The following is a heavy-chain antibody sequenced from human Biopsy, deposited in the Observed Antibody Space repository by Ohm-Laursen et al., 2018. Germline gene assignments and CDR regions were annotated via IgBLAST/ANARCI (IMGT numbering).Heavy chain of an antibody. Sequence: GSLRLSCTASGITVNDHYMSWVRQAPGKDLEWVSSLHDRGVTYYADSVKGRFTISGDNSKNTLYLQMNGLRAEDTAVYFCQGGHLPPGQFYGVDAWGQGTTVTVSS. D-gene: IGHD3-16*01. CDR1: GITVNDHY. J-gene: IGHJ6*02. V-gene: IGHV3-53*01. CDR3: QGGHLPPGQFYGVDA. CDR2: LHDRGVT.